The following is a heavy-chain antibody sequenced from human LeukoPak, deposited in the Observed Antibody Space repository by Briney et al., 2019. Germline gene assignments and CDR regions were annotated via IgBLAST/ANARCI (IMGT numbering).Heavy chain of an antibody. CDR3: AKVPPAYDLP. CDR2: ISYDGNNK. Sequence: PGGSLRLSCAASGFTFSNYGIHWVRQAPGKGLEWVAVISYDGNNKYYADSVKGRFTISRDNSKNTLFLQMNSLRAEDTAVYYCAKVPPAYDLPWGQGTQVTVSS. D-gene: IGHD3-3*01. V-gene: IGHV3-30*18. CDR1: GFTFSNYG. J-gene: IGHJ5*02.